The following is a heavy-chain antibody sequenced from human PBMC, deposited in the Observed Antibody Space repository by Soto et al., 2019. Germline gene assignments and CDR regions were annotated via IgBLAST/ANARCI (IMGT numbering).Heavy chain of an antibody. D-gene: IGHD2-2*01. J-gene: IGHJ6*02. CDR1: GYSVTSYY. CDR3: VFGDCTSSSCSYYFYGLDV. CDR2: ILPIFGSP. V-gene: IGHV1-69*13. Sequence: ASVKVSCKASGYSVTSYYMHWVRQAPGQGLEWMGGILPIFGSPSHAQKFRDRVTITADESTSTAYLELTSLTSEDTAIYYCVFGDCTSSSCSYYFYGLDVWGQGTTVTVPS.